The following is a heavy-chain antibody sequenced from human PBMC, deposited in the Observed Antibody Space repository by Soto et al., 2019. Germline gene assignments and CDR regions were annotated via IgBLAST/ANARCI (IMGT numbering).Heavy chain of an antibody. D-gene: IGHD6-13*01. Sequence: GESLKISCKGSGYSFTNYWISWLRQMPGKGLEWMGRIDPSDSYTNYSPSFQGHVTISADKSISTAYLQWSSLKASDTAMYYCAVPDNSRRHGMDGWGQGTTVSVSS. V-gene: IGHV5-10-1*01. CDR2: IDPSDSYT. CDR3: AVPDNSRRHGMDG. CDR1: GYSFTNYW. J-gene: IGHJ6*02.